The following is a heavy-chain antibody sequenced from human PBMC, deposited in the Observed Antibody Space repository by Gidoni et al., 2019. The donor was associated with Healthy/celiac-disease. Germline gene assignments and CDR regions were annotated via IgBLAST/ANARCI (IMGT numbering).Heavy chain of an antibody. CDR2: ISGSGGST. CDR3: AKGPHGGQQLDAGPYFGY. V-gene: IGHV3-23*04. Sequence: EVQLVESGGGLVPPGGSLRLSFAASGFTFSSYAMSWVRQAPGKGLEWVSAISGSGGSTYYADSVKGRFTISRDNSKNTLYLQMNSLRAEDTAVYYCAKGPHGGQQLDAGPYFGYWGQGTLVTVSS. D-gene: IGHD6-13*01. CDR1: GFTFSSYA. J-gene: IGHJ4*02.